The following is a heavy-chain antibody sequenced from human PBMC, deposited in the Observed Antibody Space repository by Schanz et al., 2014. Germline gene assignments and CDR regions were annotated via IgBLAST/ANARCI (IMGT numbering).Heavy chain of an antibody. CDR2: MNESHSTI. CDR1: GFSFSSYA. Sequence: EVQLLESGGGLVEPGGSLRLSCAASGFSFSSYAMGWVRQARGKGLEWVSAMNESHSTIYYADSVRGRFTISRDNAENTLFLQMNSLRTEDTAVYYCARKVVAKIGGYYDTWGQGTLVIVSS. CDR3: ARKVVAKIGGYYDT. V-gene: IGHV3-23*01. J-gene: IGHJ4*02. D-gene: IGHD2-15*01.